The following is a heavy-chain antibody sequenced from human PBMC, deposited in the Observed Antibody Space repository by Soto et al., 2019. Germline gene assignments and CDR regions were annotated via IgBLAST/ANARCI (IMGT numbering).Heavy chain of an antibody. Sequence: SVKVSCKASGGTFSSYAISWVLQAPGQGLEWMGGIIPIFGTANYSQKFQGRVTITADESTSTAYMELSSLRSEDTAVYYCARPPNYYDSSGYYDHAEYFQHWGQGTLVTVSS. J-gene: IGHJ1*01. V-gene: IGHV1-69*13. CDR2: IIPIFGTA. CDR3: ARPPNYYDSSGYYDHAEYFQH. CDR1: GGTFSSYA. D-gene: IGHD3-22*01.